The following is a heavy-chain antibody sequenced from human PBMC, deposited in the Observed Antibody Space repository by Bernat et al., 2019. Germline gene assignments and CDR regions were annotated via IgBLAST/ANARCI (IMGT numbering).Heavy chain of an antibody. D-gene: IGHD6-19*01. Sequence: EVQLLESGGGLVQPGGSLRLSCAASGFTFSNYAMSWVRQAPGKGLEWVSAVSGSGGSTYYADSVKDRFTISRDNSKNTLYLQMNSLRAEDTAVYYCAKLDSSGWYGSFDYWGQGSLVTVSS. CDR3: AKLDSSGWYGSFDY. V-gene: IGHV3-23*01. J-gene: IGHJ4*02. CDR2: VSGSGGST. CDR1: GFTFSNYA.